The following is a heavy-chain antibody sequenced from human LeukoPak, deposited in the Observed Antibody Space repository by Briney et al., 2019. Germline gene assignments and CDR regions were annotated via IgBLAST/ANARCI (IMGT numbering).Heavy chain of an antibody. Sequence: GGSLRLSCEASGFTFSKPWMSWVRQAPGKGLEWVSAISGSGGSTYYADSVKGRFTISRDNSKNTLYLQMNSLRAEDTAVYYCAKAPRSRYCSSTSCSNVYYYCYMDVWGKGTTVTVSS. D-gene: IGHD2-2*01. CDR3: AKAPRSRYCSSTSCSNVYYYCYMDV. J-gene: IGHJ6*03. CDR1: GFTFSKPW. CDR2: ISGSGGST. V-gene: IGHV3-23*01.